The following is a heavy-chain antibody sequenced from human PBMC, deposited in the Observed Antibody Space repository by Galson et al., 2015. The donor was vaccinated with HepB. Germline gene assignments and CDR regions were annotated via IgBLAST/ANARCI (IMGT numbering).Heavy chain of an antibody. CDR2: IDPSDSYT. Sequence: QSGAEVKKPGESLRISCNGSGYSFTSYWISWVRQMPGKGLEWMGRIDPSDSYTNYSPSFQGHVTISADKSISTAYLQWSSLKASDTAMYYCARLTRARLTSDSYYYDSETYGAFDIWGQGTMVTVSS. CDR3: ARLTRARLTSDSYYYDSETYGAFDI. J-gene: IGHJ3*02. CDR1: GYSFTSYW. D-gene: IGHD3-22*01. V-gene: IGHV5-10-1*01.